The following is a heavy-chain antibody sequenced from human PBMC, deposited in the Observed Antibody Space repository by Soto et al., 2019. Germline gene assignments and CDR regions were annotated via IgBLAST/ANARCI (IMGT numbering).Heavy chain of an antibody. J-gene: IGHJ6*02. V-gene: IGHV3-33*01. D-gene: IGHD5-12*01. CDR1: GFTFSSYG. Sequence: GGSLRLSCAASGFTFSSYGMHWVRQAPGKGLEWVAVIWYDGSNKYYADSVKGRFTISRDNSKNTLYLQMNSLRAEDTAVYYCARGWLRRKLEYYYYYYGMDVWGQGTTVTVSS. CDR2: IWYDGSNK. CDR3: ARGWLRRKLEYYYYYYGMDV.